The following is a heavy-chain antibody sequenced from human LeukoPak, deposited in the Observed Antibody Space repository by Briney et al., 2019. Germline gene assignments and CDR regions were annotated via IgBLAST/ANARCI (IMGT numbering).Heavy chain of an antibody. CDR2: INPSGGST. D-gene: IGHD5-18*01. Sequence: ASVKVSCKASGYTFTCYYMHWVRQAPGQGLEWMGIINPSGGSTSYAQKLQGRVTMTRDTSTSTVYMELSSLRSEDTAVYYCAMFRYGGGGYFDYWGQGTLVTVSS. CDR1: GYTFTCYY. CDR3: AMFRYGGGGYFDY. V-gene: IGHV1-46*04. J-gene: IGHJ4*02.